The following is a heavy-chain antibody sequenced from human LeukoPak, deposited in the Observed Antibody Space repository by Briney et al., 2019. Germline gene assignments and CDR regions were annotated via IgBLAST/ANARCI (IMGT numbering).Heavy chain of an antibody. CDR3: AKDSLVATSHFDS. D-gene: IGHD5-12*01. Sequence: GGSLRLSCAASGFTVSSNYMSWVRQAPGKGLEWVSVIYSGGSTYYADSVKGRFTISRDNSKNTLYLQMNSLRAEDTAVYFCAKDSLVATSHFDSWGWGTLVTVSS. CDR2: IYSGGST. J-gene: IGHJ4*02. CDR1: GFTVSSNY. V-gene: IGHV3-53*01.